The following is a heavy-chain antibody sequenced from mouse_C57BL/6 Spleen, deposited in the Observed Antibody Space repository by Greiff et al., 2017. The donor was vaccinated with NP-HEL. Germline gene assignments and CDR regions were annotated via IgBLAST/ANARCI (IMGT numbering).Heavy chain of an antibody. CDR1: GYNFTSYW. V-gene: IGHV1-53*01. D-gene: IGHD2-5*01. J-gene: IGHJ2*01. Sequence: QVQLQQPGTELVKPGASVKLSCKASGYNFTSYWMHWVKQRPGQGLEWIGNINPSNGGTKYNEKFKSKATLTVDKSSSTAYMQLSSLTSEDSAVYYCAREGAAYYSNYDYFDYWGQGTTLTVSS. CDR3: AREGAAYYSNYDYFDY. CDR2: INPSNGGT.